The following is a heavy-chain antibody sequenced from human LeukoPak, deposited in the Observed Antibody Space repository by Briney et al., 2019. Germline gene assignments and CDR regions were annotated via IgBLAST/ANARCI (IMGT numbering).Heavy chain of an antibody. V-gene: IGHV1-2*02. CDR2: INPNSGGT. J-gene: IGHJ4*02. CDR1: GYTFTNYF. Sequence: GASVKVSCKAAGYTFTNYFMHWVRQAPGQGLEWMGWINPNSGGTNYAQKFQGRVTMTRDTSISTAYMELSRLRSDDTAVYYCARYCSSTSCYFDYWGQGTLVTVSS. D-gene: IGHD2-2*01. CDR3: ARYCSSTSCYFDY.